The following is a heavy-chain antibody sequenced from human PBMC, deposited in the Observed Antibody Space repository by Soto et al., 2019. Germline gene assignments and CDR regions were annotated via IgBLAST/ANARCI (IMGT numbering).Heavy chain of an antibody. CDR2: IVVGSGNT. Sequence: SVKVSCKASGFTFTSSAMQWVRQARGQRLEWIGWIVVGSGNTNYAQKFQERVTITRDMSTSTAYMELSSLRSEDTAVYYCAFVFESYRERTPSICGQRTLVTVSA. J-gene: IGHJ4*02. D-gene: IGHD1-26*01. CDR1: GFTFTSSA. V-gene: IGHV1-58*02. CDR3: AFVFESYRERTPSI.